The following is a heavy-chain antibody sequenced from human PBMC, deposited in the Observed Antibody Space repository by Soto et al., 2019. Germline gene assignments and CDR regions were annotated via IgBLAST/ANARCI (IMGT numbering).Heavy chain of an antibody. CDR2: IIPIFGTA. D-gene: IGHD3-10*01. J-gene: IGHJ6*02. CDR3: ADLTMVRGVSPQGYYYYGMDV. V-gene: IGHV1-69*13. CDR1: GGPFSSYA. Sequence: SVKFSCKASGGPFSSYAIIWLRQAPGQGLEWMGVIIPIFGTANYAQKFQGRVTITADESTSTAYMELRSLRSEDTAVYYCADLTMVRGVSPQGYYYYGMDVWGQGTTVTVSS.